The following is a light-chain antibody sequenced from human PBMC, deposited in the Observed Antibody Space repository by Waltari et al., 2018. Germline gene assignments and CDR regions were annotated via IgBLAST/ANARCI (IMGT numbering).Light chain of an antibody. CDR1: SSNIGNKY. Sequence: QSVLTQPPSVSAAPGQKVTISCSGSSSNIGNKYVSWYQHLPGTAHKLLIHANNKRPSGITDRFSGSESDTSATLGITGLQTGDEADYYCGAWDSSLNAWVFGGGTKVTVL. CDR3: GAWDSSLNAWV. V-gene: IGLV1-51*02. J-gene: IGLJ3*02. CDR2: ANN.